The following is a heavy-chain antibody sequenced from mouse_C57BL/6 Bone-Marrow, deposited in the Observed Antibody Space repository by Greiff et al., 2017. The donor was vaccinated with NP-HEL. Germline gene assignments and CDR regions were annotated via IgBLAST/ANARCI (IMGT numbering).Heavy chain of an antibody. Sequence: EVQGVESGGGLVKPGGSLQLSCAASGFTFSSYAMSWVRQTPEKRLEWVATISDGGSYPYYPDNVKGRFTILRDNAKRHLYLQMSHLKSEDTAMDYCARDKTGTSFYCAMDDWGQGTSVTVSS. CDR1: GFTFSSYA. CDR2: ISDGGSYP. CDR3: ARDKTGTSFYCAMDD. V-gene: IGHV5-4*01. D-gene: IGHD4-1*01. J-gene: IGHJ4*01.